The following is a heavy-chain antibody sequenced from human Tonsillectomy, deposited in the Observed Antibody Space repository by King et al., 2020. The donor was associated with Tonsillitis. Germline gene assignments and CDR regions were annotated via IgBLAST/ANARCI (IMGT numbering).Heavy chain of an antibody. J-gene: IGHJ5*02. CDR2: IRAYNGNT. D-gene: IGHD6-25*01. CDR3: AKTGGYSLNCFDL. CDR1: GYTFTDYG. V-gene: IGHV1-18*01. Sequence: QVQLVESGAEVKKPGASVTVSCTSSGYTFTDYGISWVRQAPGQGLEYVGGIRAYNGNTNYAQPLQGRVTISTDTSTSTSYLELTSLRSEDTAVYYCAKTGGYSLNCFDLWGQGTLVTVSS.